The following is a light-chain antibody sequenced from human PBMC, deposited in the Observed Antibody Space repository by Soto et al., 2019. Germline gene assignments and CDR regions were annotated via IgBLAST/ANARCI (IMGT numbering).Light chain of an antibody. CDR2: DNN. Sequence: QSVLTQPPSVSAAPGQKVTISCSGSSSNIGLNYVSWYQQLPGTAPKLLIYDNNKRPSGIPDRFSGSKSGTSATLDITGLQTGEEADYYCATWDVTWSEHDHVVFGGGTKLTAL. CDR3: ATWDVTWSEHDHVV. J-gene: IGLJ2*01. V-gene: IGLV1-51*01. CDR1: SSNIGLNY.